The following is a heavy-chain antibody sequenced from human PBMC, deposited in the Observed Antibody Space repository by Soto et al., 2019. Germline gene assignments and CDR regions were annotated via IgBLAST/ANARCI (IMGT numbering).Heavy chain of an antibody. Sequence: SETLSLTCTVSGGSISSGDYYWSWIRQPPGKGLEYIGYIFYSGSTYYNPSLKSRVTISLDTSKNQFSLKLISVTAADTPVYNCATLGSSAYYYRDYWGQGTLVTVSS. D-gene: IGHD3-22*01. CDR3: ATLGSSAYYYRDY. J-gene: IGHJ4*02. CDR1: GGSISSGDYY. V-gene: IGHV4-30-4*01. CDR2: IFYSGST.